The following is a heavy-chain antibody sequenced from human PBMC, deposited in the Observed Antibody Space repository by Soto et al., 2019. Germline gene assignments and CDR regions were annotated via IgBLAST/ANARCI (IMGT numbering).Heavy chain of an antibody. CDR1: GGTFSSYA. CDR2: IIPIFGTA. D-gene: IGHD3-16*01. V-gene: IGHV1-69*01. J-gene: IGHJ6*02. Sequence: QVQLVQSGAEVKKPGSSVKVSCKASGGTFSSYAISWVRQAPGQGLEWMGGIIPIFGTANYAQKFQGRVTINADESTSKGYKELSRLRSEDTAVYYCGSSRGGRFYYYYGMDVWGQGTTVTVSS. CDR3: GSSRGGRFYYYYGMDV.